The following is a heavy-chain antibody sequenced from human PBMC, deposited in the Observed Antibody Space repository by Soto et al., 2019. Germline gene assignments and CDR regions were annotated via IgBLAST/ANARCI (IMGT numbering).Heavy chain of an antibody. CDR1: GGTFSSYA. CDR3: ASKGGGYDFWSGYYTMDV. V-gene: IGHV1-69*12. J-gene: IGHJ6*02. CDR2: IIPIFGTA. Sequence: QVQLVQSGAEVKKPGSSVKVSCKAPGGTFSSYAISWVRQAPGQGLEWMGGIIPIFGTANYAQKFQGRVTITADESTSTAYMELSSLRSEDTAVYYCASKGGGYDFWSGYYTMDVWGQGTTVTVSS. D-gene: IGHD3-3*01.